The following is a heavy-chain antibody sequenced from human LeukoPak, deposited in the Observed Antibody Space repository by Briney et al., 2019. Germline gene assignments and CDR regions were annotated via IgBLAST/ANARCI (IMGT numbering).Heavy chain of an antibody. CDR3: ARDRAIEGDYYYYYMDV. D-gene: IGHD2-2*01. V-gene: IGHV4-38-2*02. CDR2: IYHSGST. CDR1: GYSISSGYY. Sequence: TSETLSLTCTVSGYSISSGYYWGWIRQPPGQGLEWIGSIYHSGSTYYNPSLKSRVTISVDTSKNQFSLKLSSVTAADTAVYYCARDRAIEGDYYYYYMDVWGKGTTVTISS. J-gene: IGHJ6*03.